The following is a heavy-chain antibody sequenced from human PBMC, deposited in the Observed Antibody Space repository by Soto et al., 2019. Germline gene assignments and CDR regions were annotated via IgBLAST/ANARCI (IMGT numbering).Heavy chain of an antibody. V-gene: IGHV3-23*01. CDR1: GFTFSSYA. J-gene: IGHJ4*02. D-gene: IGHD3-9*01. CDR3: ANRRNILTGYHYFDY. CDR2: ISGSGGST. Sequence: GGSLRLSCAASGFTFSSYAMSWVRQAPGKGLEWVSAISGSGGSTYYADSVKGRFTISRDNSKNTLYLQMNSLRAEDTAVYYCANRRNILTGYHYFDYWGQGTLVTVSS.